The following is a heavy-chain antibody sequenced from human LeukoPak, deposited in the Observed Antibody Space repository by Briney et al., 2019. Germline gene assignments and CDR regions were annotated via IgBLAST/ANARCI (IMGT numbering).Heavy chain of an antibody. Sequence: GGSQRLLCAASGFTFDDYGIRWVRHAPAKGLEEVSGINWNGGSTGYADSVKGRVTISRGNAKNSLYLQMSSLRAEDTALYYCARQDYDCSGLWPYAFDIWGQGTMVTVSS. CDR3: ARQDYDCSGLWPYAFDI. CDR2: INWNGGST. J-gene: IGHJ3*02. V-gene: IGHV3-20*04. D-gene: IGHD3-22*01. CDR1: GFTFDDYG.